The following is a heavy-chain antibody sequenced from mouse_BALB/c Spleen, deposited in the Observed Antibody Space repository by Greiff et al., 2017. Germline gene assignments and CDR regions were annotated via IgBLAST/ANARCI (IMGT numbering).Heavy chain of an antibody. CDR2: IRNKANGYTT. V-gene: IGHV7-3*02. J-gene: IGHJ4*01. CDR1: GFTFTDYY. Sequence: EVKVEESGGGLVQPGGSLRLSCATSGFTFTDYYMSWVRQPPGKALEWLGFIRNKANGYTTEYSASVKGRFTISRDNSQSILYLQMNTLRAEDSATYYCARGRTARPAMDYWGQGTSVTVSS. CDR3: ARGRTARPAMDY. D-gene: IGHD3-2*01.